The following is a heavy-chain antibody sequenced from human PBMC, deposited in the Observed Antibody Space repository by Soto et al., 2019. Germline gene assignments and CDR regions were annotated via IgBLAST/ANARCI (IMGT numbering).Heavy chain of an antibody. CDR1: GGSFSGYY. J-gene: IGHJ5*02. D-gene: IGHD2-21*01. Sequence: QVQLQQWGAGLLKPSETLSLTCAVYGGSFSGYYWSWIRQPPGKGLEWIGEINHSGSTNYNPSLKSRVTISVDTSKNQFSLKLSSLTAADTAVDYCARVKVKHNWFDPWGPGTLVTDSS. CDR3: ARVKVKHNWFDP. CDR2: INHSGST. V-gene: IGHV4-34*01.